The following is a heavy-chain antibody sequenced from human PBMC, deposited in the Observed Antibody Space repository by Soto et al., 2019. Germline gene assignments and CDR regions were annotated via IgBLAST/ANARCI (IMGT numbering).Heavy chain of an antibody. CDR3: ARHDVAAAGFDP. J-gene: IGHJ5*02. V-gene: IGHV4-39*01. CDR1: GGSISRISYY. Sequence: SETLSLTCTVSGGSISRISYYWGWIRQPPGKGLEWIGCIYYSGSTYYNRSLKSRVTISVDTSKNQFSLKLSSVTAADTAVYYCARHDVAAAGFDPWRQGTLVTVSS. CDR2: IYYSGST. D-gene: IGHD6-13*01.